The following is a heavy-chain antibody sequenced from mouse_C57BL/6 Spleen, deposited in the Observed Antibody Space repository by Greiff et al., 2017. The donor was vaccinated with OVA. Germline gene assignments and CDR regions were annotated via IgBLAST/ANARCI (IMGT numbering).Heavy chain of an antibody. CDR2: ISYDGSN. D-gene: IGHD1-1*01. Sequence: EVKLMESGPGLVKPSQSLSLTCSVTGYSITSGYYWNWIRQFPGNKLEWMGDISYDGSNNYNPSLKNRISITRDTSKNQFFLKLNSVTTEDTATYYCAREGLYYYGSKEKAWFAYWGQGTLVTVSA. J-gene: IGHJ3*01. CDR3: AREGLYYYGSKEKAWFAY. CDR1: GYSITSGYY. V-gene: IGHV3-6*01.